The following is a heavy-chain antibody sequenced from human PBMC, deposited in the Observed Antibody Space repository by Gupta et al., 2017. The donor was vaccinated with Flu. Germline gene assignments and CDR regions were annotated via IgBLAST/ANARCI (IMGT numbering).Heavy chain of an antibody. D-gene: IGHD3-16*02. V-gene: IGHV4-39*01. Sequence: QLQLQEAGPRLVKPSETRFLTCTVSGDSIISGSYYWGWIRQPPGKGPEWIGTISYTGRTYNNPTLKTLFSISVATSKNQFSLRLASVTAADTAVYYCARQVENGAGIVLDWFDPWGQGTLVTVSS. J-gene: IGHJ5*02. CDR3: ARQVENGAGIVLDWFDP. CDR2: ISYTGRT. CDR1: GDSIISGSYY.